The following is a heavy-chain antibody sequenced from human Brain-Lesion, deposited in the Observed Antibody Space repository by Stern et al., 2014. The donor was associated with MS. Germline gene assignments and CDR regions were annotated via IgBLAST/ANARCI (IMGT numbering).Heavy chain of an antibody. J-gene: IGHJ4*02. CDR1: GYTFIRYA. D-gene: IGHD3-22*01. CDR2: INGVDDKT. CDR3: ARDDHRDSSGHYAPFDY. V-gene: IGHV1-3*01. Sequence: QVQLGQSGAEVKKPGASVKVSCKASGYTFIRYAMQWVRQAPGQRLEWMGRINGVDDKTKYSHKFQVRVTITRDTSANTVYMELSSLRSEDTAVYYCARDDHRDSSGHYAPFDYWGQGTRVTVSS.